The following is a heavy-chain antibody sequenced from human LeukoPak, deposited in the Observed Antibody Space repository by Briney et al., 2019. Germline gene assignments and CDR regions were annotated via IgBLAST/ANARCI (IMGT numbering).Heavy chain of an antibody. CDR3: AKGGIAAAGTYSDY. V-gene: IGHV3-9*01. CDR1: EFTFDDYA. CDR2: ISWNSGSI. J-gene: IGHJ4*02. Sequence: GGSLRLSCAASEFTFDDYAMHWVRQAPGKGLEWVSGISWNSGSIDYADSVKGRFTISRDNAKNSLYLQMNSLRAEDTALYYCAKGGIAAAGTYSDYWGQGTLVTVSS. D-gene: IGHD6-13*01.